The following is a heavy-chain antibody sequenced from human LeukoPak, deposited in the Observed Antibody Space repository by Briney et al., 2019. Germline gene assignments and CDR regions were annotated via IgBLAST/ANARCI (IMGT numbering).Heavy chain of an antibody. D-gene: IGHD3-10*01. Sequence: ASVKVSCKASGYTFTNYGISWVRQAPGQGLEWMGWISAYNGNTNYAQKLQDRVTMTTDTSTSTAYMELRSLRSDDTAVYYCARYGSGSYYDYYYYMDVWGKGTTVTVSS. V-gene: IGHV1-18*01. CDR1: GYTFTNYG. J-gene: IGHJ6*03. CDR3: ARYGSGSYYDYYYYMDV. CDR2: ISAYNGNT.